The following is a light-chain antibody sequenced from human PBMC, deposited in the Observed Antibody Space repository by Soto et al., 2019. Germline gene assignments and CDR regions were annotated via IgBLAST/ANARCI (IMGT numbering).Light chain of an antibody. J-gene: IGKJ2*01. CDR3: QQYSSFPYT. CDR1: QDISNH. CDR2: DAP. V-gene: IGKV1-33*01. Sequence: DIQMTQSPSSLSASVGDRVTITCRASQDISNHLNWYQQKPGKAPKLVIFDDAPNLEAGVPSKFSVGGSGSDFSFTINSLQSEDFATYYCQQYSSFPYTFGQGTKLEIK.